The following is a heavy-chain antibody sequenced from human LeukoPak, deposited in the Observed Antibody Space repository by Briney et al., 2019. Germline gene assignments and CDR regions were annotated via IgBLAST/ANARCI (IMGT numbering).Heavy chain of an antibody. J-gene: IGHJ6*02. V-gene: IGHV3-21*01. CDR1: GFTFSSYS. Sequence: GGSLRLSCAASGFTFSSYSMNWVRQAPGKGLEWVSSISSSSSYIYYADSVKGRFTISRDNAKNSLYLQMNSLRAEDTAVYYCARDLAYCGGDCYSPDYGMDVWGQGTTVTVSS. D-gene: IGHD2-21*02. CDR2: ISSSSSYI. CDR3: ARDLAYCGGDCYSPDYGMDV.